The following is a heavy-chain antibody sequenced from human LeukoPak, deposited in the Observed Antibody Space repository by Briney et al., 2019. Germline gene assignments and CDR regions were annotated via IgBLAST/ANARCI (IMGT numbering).Heavy chain of an antibody. D-gene: IGHD1-1*01. V-gene: IGHV3-21*01. CDR3: ARDRTNWNGFFDY. Sequence: GGSLRLSCAASGFTFSSYSMNWVRQAPGKGLEWVSSISSSSSYIYYADSVKGRFTISRDNAKNSLYLQMNSLRAEDTAVYYCARDRTNWNGFFDYWGQGTLVTVSS. CDR2: ISSSSSYI. J-gene: IGHJ4*02. CDR1: GFTFSSYS.